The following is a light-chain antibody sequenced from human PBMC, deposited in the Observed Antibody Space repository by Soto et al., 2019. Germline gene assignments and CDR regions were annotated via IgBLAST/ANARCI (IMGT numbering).Light chain of an antibody. CDR1: QDISNR. CDR2: DAS. V-gene: IGKV1-33*01. J-gene: IGKJ3*01. CDR3: QQYGT. Sequence: DIPMTQSPSSLSASVGDRVTITCQASQDISNRLNWYQQKSGKAPKLLIYDASNLETGVPSRFSGSGSGTDFTFTISSLQPEDVATYYCQQYGTFGPGTKVEIK.